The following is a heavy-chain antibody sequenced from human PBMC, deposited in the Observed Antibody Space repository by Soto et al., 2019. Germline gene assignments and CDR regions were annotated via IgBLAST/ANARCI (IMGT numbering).Heavy chain of an antibody. CDR2: IIPILGKA. V-gene: IGHV1-69*08. J-gene: IGHJ5*02. D-gene: IGHD6-13*01. Sequence: QVQLVQSGAEVKKPGSSVKVSCKASGGTFSSYTISWVRQAPGQGLEWMGRIIPILGKANYAQKFQGRVTINADHSTSTAHMELSSQRSEHTAVYYCARGVAAAGIGYNWFDPWGQGTLDTVSS. CDR1: GGTFSSYT. CDR3: ARGVAAAGIGYNWFDP.